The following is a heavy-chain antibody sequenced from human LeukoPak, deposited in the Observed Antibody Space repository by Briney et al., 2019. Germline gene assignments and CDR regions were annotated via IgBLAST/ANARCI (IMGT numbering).Heavy chain of an antibody. Sequence: GGSLRLSCAASGFTFSSYWMSWVRQAPGKGLEWVANIKRDGSEKYFVDSVKGRFTISRDNAKNSLYLQMNSLRAEDTAVYYCTTAYQSLSAFDIWGQGTMVTVSS. J-gene: IGHJ3*02. CDR2: IKRDGSEK. V-gene: IGHV3-7*01. CDR3: TTAYQSLSAFDI. D-gene: IGHD2-2*01. CDR1: GFTFSSYW.